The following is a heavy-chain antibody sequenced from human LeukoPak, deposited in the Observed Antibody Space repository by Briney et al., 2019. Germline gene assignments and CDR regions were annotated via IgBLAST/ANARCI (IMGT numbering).Heavy chain of an antibody. CDR1: GGSISSDY. CDR2: IYYSGST. J-gene: IGHJ6*03. V-gene: IGHV4-59*01. Sequence: PSETLSLTCTVSGGSISSDYWSWIRQPPGKGLEWIGYIYYSGSTNYNPSLKSRVTISVDTSKNQFSLKLSSVTAADTAVYYCARMTGYYNFLTRYYYIHVWGKGTTVTVSS. D-gene: IGHD3-9*01. CDR3: ARMTGYYNFLTRYYYIHV.